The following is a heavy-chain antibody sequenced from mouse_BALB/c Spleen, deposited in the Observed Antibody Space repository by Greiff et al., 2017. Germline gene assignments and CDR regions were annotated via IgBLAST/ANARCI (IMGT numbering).Heavy chain of an antibody. CDR1: GFTFSDYY. CDR2: ISDGGSYT. CDR3: ARPTIGTTEGAMDY. D-gene: IGHD2-14*01. J-gene: IGHJ4*01. V-gene: IGHV5-4*02. Sequence: EVKVEESGGGLVKPGGSLKLSCAASGFTFSDYYMYWVRQTPEKRLEWVATISDGGSYTYYPDSVKGRFTISRDNAKNNLYLQMSSLKSEDTAMYYCARPTIGTTEGAMDYGGQGTSVTVSS.